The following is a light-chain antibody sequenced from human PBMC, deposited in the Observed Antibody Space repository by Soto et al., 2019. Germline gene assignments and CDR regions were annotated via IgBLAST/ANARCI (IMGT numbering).Light chain of an antibody. CDR1: QSVLYSSNNKKY. J-gene: IGKJ1*01. Sequence: DIVMTQSPDSLAVSLGERATINCKSSQSVLYSSNNKKYLAWYQQKPGQPPNMLIYWSDTRESGVPDRFSGSWSGTDFTLTIKRLQDEDGAVYYCQQYYSTPWTFGQGTKGEIK. CDR2: WSD. V-gene: IGKV4-1*01. CDR3: QQYYSTPWT.